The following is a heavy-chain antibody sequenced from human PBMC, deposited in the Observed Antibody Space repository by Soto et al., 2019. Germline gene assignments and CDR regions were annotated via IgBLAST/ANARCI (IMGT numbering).Heavy chain of an antibody. J-gene: IGHJ6*02. D-gene: IGHD3-3*01. CDR2: IIPIFGIG. CDR3: ARSAITLFGVVSIPPHYYSEMDV. Sequence: QVQLVQSGAEVKKPGSSVKVSCKASGGTFNRYAISWVRQAPGQGLEWMGGIIPIFGIGNEAQRFQGRVTINADESTGTAYMELSSLRSEDTGVYYCARSAITLFGVVSIPPHYYSEMDVWGQGTTVTVSS. CDR1: GGTFNRYA. V-gene: IGHV1-69*01.